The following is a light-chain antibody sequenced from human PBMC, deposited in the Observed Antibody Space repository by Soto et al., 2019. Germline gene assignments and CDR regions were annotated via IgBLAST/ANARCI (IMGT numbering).Light chain of an antibody. CDR3: QQSYSTPWT. CDR1: QSVSRN. CDR2: GAS. J-gene: IGKJ1*01. Sequence: EIVMSQSPATLSVSPGESATLSCRASQSVSRNLAWHQQKPGQAPRLLIYGASSRATGIPDRFSGSGSGTVFTLTISSLQPEDFATYYCQQSYSTPWTFGQGTKVDI. V-gene: IGKV3D-15*01.